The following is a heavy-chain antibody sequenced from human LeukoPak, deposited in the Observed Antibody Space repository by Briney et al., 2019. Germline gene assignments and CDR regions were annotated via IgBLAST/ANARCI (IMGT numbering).Heavy chain of an antibody. J-gene: IGHJ3*01. Sequence: GGSLRLSCSASGLTFSSYSMTWVRQAAGKGLEWVSVITTTGDSTYYADSVKGRFSISRDNSMNALYLQVSSLRAEDTAVYYCAKNESGTTADFHFWGQGTMVTVSS. D-gene: IGHD1-1*01. CDR1: GLTFSSYS. CDR3: AKNESGTTADFHF. CDR2: ITTTGDST. V-gene: IGHV3-23*01.